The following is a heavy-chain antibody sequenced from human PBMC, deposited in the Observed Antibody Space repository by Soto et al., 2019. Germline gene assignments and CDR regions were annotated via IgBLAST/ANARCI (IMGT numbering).Heavy chain of an antibody. D-gene: IGHD5-12*01. Sequence: GGSLRLSCAVSGFTVISNYMSWVRQAPGKGLEWVSMIYSGGTTDYADSVKGRFTISRDSSKNTLYLQMNSLRAEDTAVYYCARDYIGGGYKLDYWGQGTLVTVSS. CDR2: IYSGGTT. CDR3: ARDYIGGGYKLDY. J-gene: IGHJ4*02. CDR1: GFTVISNY. V-gene: IGHV3-53*01.